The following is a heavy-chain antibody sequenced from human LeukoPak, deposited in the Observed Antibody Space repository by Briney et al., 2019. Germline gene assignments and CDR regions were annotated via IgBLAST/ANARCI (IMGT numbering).Heavy chain of an antibody. D-gene: IGHD3-3*01. V-gene: IGHV4-38-2*02. CDR2: VYQSGTT. CDR1: GFSISRGHY. CDR3: ARIFIWNGYSPYFDC. Sequence: PSETLSLTCTVSGFSISRGHYWGWVRQPPGAGLEWIGSVYQSGTTYYNPSLKSRVTTSVDMSKNQFSLRLRPVTAADTAVYYCARIFIWNGYSPYFDCWGQGTLVTVSS. J-gene: IGHJ4*02.